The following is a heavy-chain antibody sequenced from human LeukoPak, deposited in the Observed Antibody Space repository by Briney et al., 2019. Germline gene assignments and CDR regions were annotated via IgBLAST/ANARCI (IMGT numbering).Heavy chain of an antibody. D-gene: IGHD2-21*02. V-gene: IGHV3-30-3*01. CDR2: ISYDGSNK. Sequence: PGGSLRLSCAASGFTFSSYAMHWVRQAPGKGLEWVAVISYDGSNKYYADSVKGRFTISRDNSKNTLYLQMNSLRAEDTAVYYCARDGRPGTYCGGDCDPEYFQHWGQGTLVTVSS. J-gene: IGHJ1*01. CDR1: GFTFSSYA. CDR3: ARDGRPGTYCGGDCDPEYFQH.